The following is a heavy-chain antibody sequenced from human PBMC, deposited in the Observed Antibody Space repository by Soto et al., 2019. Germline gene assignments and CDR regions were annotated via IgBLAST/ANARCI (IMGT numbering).Heavy chain of an antibody. D-gene: IGHD2-15*01. V-gene: IGHV3-30-3*01. CDR1: GFTFSSYA. Sequence: QVQLVESGGGVVQPGRSLRLSCAASGFTFSSYAMHWVRQAPGKGLEWVAVISYDGSNKYYADSVKGRFTISRDNSKNTLYLQRNSLRAEDTAVYYCARSQADCSGGSCYSLTMIVGRFDIWGQGTMVTVSS. CDR2: ISYDGSNK. CDR3: ARSQADCSGGSCYSLTMIVGRFDI. J-gene: IGHJ3*02.